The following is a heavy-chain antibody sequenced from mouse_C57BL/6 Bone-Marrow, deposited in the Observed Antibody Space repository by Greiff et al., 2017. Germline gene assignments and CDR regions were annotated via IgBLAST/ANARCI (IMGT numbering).Heavy chain of an antibody. CDR1: GFTFSSYG. Sequence: EVHLVESGGDLVKPGGSLKLSCAASGFTFSSYGMSWVRQTPDKRLEWVATISSGGSYTYYPDSVKGRFTISRDNAKNTLYLQMSSLKSEDTAMYYCARHLTNYYYGRATEGTGFDYWGQGTTLTVSS. J-gene: IGHJ2*01. V-gene: IGHV5-6*01. D-gene: IGHD1-1*01. CDR2: ISSGGSYT. CDR3: ARHLTNYYYGRATEGTGFDY.